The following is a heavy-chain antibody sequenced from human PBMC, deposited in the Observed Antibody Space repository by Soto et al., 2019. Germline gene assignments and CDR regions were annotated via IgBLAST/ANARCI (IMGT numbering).Heavy chain of an antibody. V-gene: IGHV1-3*04. CDR3: ASSPSTSCYECYFDY. Sequence: ASVKVSCKASGYTFTSYAMHWVRQAPGQRLEWMGWINTGNGNTKYSQKFQDRVTITRDTSASTAYMELSSLRSEDTAVYSCASSPSTSCYECYFDYWGQGTLVTVSS. J-gene: IGHJ4*02. CDR2: INTGNGNT. D-gene: IGHD2-2*01. CDR1: GYTFTSYA.